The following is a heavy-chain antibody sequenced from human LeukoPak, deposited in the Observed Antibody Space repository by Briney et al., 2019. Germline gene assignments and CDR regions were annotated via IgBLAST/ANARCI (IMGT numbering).Heavy chain of an antibody. V-gene: IGHV4-4*07. D-gene: IGHD1-1*01. Sequence: SETLSLTCTVSGGSISSYYWSWIRQPAGKGLEWIGRIYTSGSTNYNPSLKSRVTMSVDTSKNQFSLKLSSVTAADTAVYYCARDRADWDEYHFDYWGQGTLVTVSS. CDR3: ARDRADWDEYHFDY. J-gene: IGHJ4*02. CDR1: GGSISSYY. CDR2: IYTSGST.